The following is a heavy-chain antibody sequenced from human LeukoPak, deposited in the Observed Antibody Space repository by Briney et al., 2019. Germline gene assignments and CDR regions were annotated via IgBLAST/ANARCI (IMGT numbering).Heavy chain of an antibody. Sequence: GGPLRLSCGASGFTFSSYAMHWVRQAPGKGLEYVASIISNGWSTYYANSVKGRFTISRDNSKNTLYLQMGSLRAEDMAVYYCARGGRAYSSSWYDYWGQGTLVTVSS. V-gene: IGHV3-64*01. D-gene: IGHD6-13*01. CDR3: ARGGRAYSSSWYDY. CDR1: GFTFSSYA. CDR2: IISNGWST. J-gene: IGHJ4*02.